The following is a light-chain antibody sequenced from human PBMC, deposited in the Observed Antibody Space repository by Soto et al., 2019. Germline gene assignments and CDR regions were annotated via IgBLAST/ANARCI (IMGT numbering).Light chain of an antibody. CDR1: QSISNY. J-gene: IGKJ1*01. V-gene: IGKV1-39*01. Sequence: DIQMTQSPYSLSASVGDGVTITCRASQSISNYLNWYQQKPGKAPRLLIHAASSLQSGVPSRFSGSGSGTDFTLTISSLQPEDFAIYYCQQSYNAPRTFGPGTKVEIK. CDR2: AAS. CDR3: QQSYNAPRT.